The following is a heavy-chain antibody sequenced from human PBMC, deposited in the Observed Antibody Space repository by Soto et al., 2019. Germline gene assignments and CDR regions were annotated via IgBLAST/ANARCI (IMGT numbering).Heavy chain of an antibody. CDR3: ARRSSGWTYRFDY. CDR1: GGSISSGDYY. CDR2: IYYSGST. Sequence: SETLSLTCTVSGGSISSGDYYWSWIRQPPGKGLEWIGYIYYSGSTYYNPSPKSRVTIAVDTSKNQFSLKLSSVTAADTAVCYCARRSSGWTYRFDYWGRGTLLTASS. J-gene: IGHJ4*02. V-gene: IGHV4-30-4*01. D-gene: IGHD6-19*01.